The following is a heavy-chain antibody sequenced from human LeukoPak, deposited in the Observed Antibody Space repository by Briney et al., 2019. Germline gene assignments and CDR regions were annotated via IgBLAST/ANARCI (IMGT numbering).Heavy chain of an antibody. V-gene: IGHV3-21*01. CDR3: ARVDSSSWYWVGYYYYYYMDV. CDR1: GFTFTTYG. Sequence: GGSLRLSCAASGFTFTTYGMNWVRQAPGKGLEWVSSISSSSSYIYYADSVKGRFTISRDNAKNSLYLQMNSLRAEDTAVYYCARVDSSSWYWVGYYYYYYMDVWGKGTTVTISS. CDR2: ISSSSSYI. J-gene: IGHJ6*03. D-gene: IGHD6-13*01.